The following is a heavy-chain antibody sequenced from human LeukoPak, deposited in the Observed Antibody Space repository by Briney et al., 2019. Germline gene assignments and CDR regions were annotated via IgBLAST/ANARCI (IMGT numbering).Heavy chain of an antibody. D-gene: IGHD4-17*01. Sequence: SGPTLVKPTQTLTLTFTFSGFSLRTTGVGVGWVRQPPGKALEWLALIYWDDNKLYSPSLRSRVTITKDTSKNQVVLTMTNMAPVDTATYYCAHYGDYRFLYYFDHWGQGALVTVSS. CDR2: IYWDDNK. V-gene: IGHV2-5*02. CDR1: GFSLRTTGVG. CDR3: AHYGDYRFLYYFDH. J-gene: IGHJ4*02.